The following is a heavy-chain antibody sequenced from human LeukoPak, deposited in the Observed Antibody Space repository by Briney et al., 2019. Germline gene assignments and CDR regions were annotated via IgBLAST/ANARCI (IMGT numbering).Heavy chain of an antibody. V-gene: IGHV4-39*01. CDR3: ARLGGTYLTYWYFDL. D-gene: IGHD1-26*01. CDR1: GGSISSGDYY. J-gene: IGHJ2*01. Sequence: PSETLSLTCTVSGGSISSGDYYWGWIRQPPGKGLGWIGNIYYAGGTFDNPSLKSRVTMSVDTSKNQFSLKLNSVTAADTAVYYCARLGGTYLTYWYFDLWGRGALVTVSS. CDR2: IYYAGGT.